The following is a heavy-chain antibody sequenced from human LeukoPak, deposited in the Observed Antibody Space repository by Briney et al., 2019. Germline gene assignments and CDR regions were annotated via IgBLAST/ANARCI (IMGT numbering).Heavy chain of an antibody. CDR2: IIPIFGTA. V-gene: IGHV1-69*13. Sequence: SVKVSCKASGGTFSSYAISWVRQAPGQGLEWMGGIIPIFGTANYAQKFQGRVTITADESTSTAYMELSSLRSEDTAVYYCASQDIVAVVAATVGYYGMDVWGQGTTVTVSS. CDR3: ASQDIVAVVAATVGYYGMDV. CDR1: GGTFSSYA. J-gene: IGHJ6*02. D-gene: IGHD2-15*01.